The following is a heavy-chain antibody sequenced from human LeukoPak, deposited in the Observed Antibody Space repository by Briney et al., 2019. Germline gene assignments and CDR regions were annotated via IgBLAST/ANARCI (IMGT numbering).Heavy chain of an antibody. Sequence: VASVKVSGKTSGGTFSNSGISWVRQAPGQGPEWMGGIIPVFGTPNYAQKFQGRLTITADRSTTTAYMELSSLTSDDTAVYYCARERLARFPYFDYWGQGTLVAVSS. V-gene: IGHV1-69*06. D-gene: IGHD3-3*01. CDR2: IIPVFGTP. CDR1: GGTFSNSG. CDR3: ARERLARFPYFDY. J-gene: IGHJ4*02.